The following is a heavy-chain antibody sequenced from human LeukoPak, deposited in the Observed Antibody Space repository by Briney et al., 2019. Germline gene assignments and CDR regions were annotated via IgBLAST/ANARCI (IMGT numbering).Heavy chain of an antibody. CDR1: GYTFTSYD. Sequence: GASVKVSRKASGYTFTSYDINWVRQATGQGLEWMGWMSPNSGNTGYAQKFQGRVTITRNTSISTAYMELSSLRSEDTAVYYCARGREGYYYYYMDVWGKGTTVTVSS. V-gene: IGHV1-8*03. CDR3: ARGREGYYYYYMDV. J-gene: IGHJ6*03. CDR2: MSPNSGNT.